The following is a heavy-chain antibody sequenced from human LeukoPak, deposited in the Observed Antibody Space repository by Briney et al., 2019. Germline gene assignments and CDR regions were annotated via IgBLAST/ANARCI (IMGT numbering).Heavy chain of an antibody. J-gene: IGHJ5*02. CDR3: ARGVYGSGIDNWFDP. V-gene: IGHV4-30-4*08. CDR1: GGSISSGDYY. D-gene: IGHD3-10*01. CDR2: IYYSGST. Sequence: SETLSLTCTVSGGSISSGDYYWSWIRQPPGKGLEWIGYIYYSGSTYYNPSLKSRVTISVDTSKNQFSLKLSSVTAADTAVYYCARGVYGSGIDNWFDPRGQGTLVTVSS.